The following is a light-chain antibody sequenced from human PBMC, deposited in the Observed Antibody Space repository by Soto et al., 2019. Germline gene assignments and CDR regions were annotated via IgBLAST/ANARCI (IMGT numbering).Light chain of an antibody. CDR2: DVT. J-gene: IGLJ1*01. CDR1: SSDVGAYNY. V-gene: IGLV2-14*01. Sequence: QSALTQPASVSGSPGQSIAISCTGTSSDVGAYNYVFWYQQYPGKALKLIIYDVTNRPSGVSDRFSGSKSGNTASLTISGLQAEDEADYYCTSYTTSSTYVFGTGTKVTVL. CDR3: TSYTTSSTYV.